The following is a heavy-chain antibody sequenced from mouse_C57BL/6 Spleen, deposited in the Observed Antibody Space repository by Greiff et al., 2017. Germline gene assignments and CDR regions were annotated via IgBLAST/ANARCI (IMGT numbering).Heavy chain of an antibody. J-gene: IGHJ2*01. CDR3: AREGETLLDY. Sequence: VQLQQSGAELVRPGTSVKVSCKASGYAFTNYLIEWVKQRPGQGLEWIGVINPGSGGTNYNEKFKGKATLTADKSSSTAYMQLSSLTSEDSAVYFCAREGETLLDYWGQGTTLTVSS. V-gene: IGHV1-54*01. CDR2: INPGSGGT. CDR1: GYAFTNYL.